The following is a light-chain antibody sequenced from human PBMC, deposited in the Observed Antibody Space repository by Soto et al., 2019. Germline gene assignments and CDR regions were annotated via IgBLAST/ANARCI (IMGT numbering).Light chain of an antibody. CDR2: RNN. J-gene: IGLJ1*01. CDR3: AAWDDSLSAL. CDR1: SSDVGGYNY. V-gene: IGLV2-11*01. Sequence: QSALTQPRSVSGSPGQSVTISCTGTSSDVGGYNYVSWYQQHPGKAPKLLIYRNNQRPSGVPDRFSGSKSGTSASLAISGLRSEDEADYYCAAWDDSLSALFGTGTKLTVL.